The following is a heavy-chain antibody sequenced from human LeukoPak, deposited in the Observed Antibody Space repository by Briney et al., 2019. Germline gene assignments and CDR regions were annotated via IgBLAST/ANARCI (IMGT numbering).Heavy chain of an antibody. CDR2: INPNSGGT. CDR1: GYTFTGYY. V-gene: IGHV1-2*02. J-gene: IGHJ4*02. Sequence: ASVTVSCKASGYTFTGYYMHWVRQAPGQGLEWMGWINPNSGGTNYAQKFQGRFTMTRDTSISTAYMELTRLRSADSAVYYCARESGSYFDYWGQGTLVTVSS. CDR3: ARESGSYFDY. D-gene: IGHD3-10*01.